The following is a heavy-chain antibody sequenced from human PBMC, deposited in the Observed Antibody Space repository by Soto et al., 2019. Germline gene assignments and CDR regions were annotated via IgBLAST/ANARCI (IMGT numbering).Heavy chain of an antibody. CDR2: IYYSGST. Sequence: QVQLQESGPGLVKPSQTLSLTCTVSGGSISSGGYYWSWIRQHPGKGLEWIGYIYYSGSTYYNPSLMSRVIVPVDTSKNQFSLKLSSVTAADTAVYYCARVGGITWFDPWGQGTLVTVSS. J-gene: IGHJ5*02. CDR3: ARVGGITWFDP. V-gene: IGHV4-31*03. D-gene: IGHD3-16*01. CDR1: GGSISSGGYY.